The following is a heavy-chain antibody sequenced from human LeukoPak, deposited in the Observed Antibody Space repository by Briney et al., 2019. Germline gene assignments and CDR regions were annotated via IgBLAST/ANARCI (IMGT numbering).Heavy chain of an antibody. V-gene: IGHV4-34*01. D-gene: IGHD2-2*03. Sequence: SETLSLTCAVYGGSFSGYYWSWIRQPPGKGLEWIGEINHSGSTNYNPSLKSRVTISVDTSKNQFSLKLSSVTAADTAVYYCARVDIVVVPAAIDYWGQGTLVTVS. CDR1: GGSFSGYY. CDR3: ARVDIVVVPAAIDY. J-gene: IGHJ4*02. CDR2: INHSGST.